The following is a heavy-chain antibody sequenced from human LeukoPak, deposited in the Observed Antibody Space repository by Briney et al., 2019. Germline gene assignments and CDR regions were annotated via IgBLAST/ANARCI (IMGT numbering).Heavy chain of an antibody. J-gene: IGHJ4*02. D-gene: IGHD1-7*01. CDR3: AVGTTPLSYHFFDY. Sequence: GGSLRLSCAASGFTFSSYWMHWVRQTPGKGLVWVSHINGDGSSTGYADSVKVRFTLSRDNAKNKLYIQINSLRAEDTAVYYCAVGTTPLSYHFFDYWGQGALVTVSS. CDR2: INGDGSST. CDR1: GFTFSSYW. V-gene: IGHV3-74*01.